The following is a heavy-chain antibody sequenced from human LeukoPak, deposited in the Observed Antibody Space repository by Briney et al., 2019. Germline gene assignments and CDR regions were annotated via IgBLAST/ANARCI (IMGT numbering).Heavy chain of an antibody. CDR1: GDTFSFYA. CDR2: YIPIFTRT. J-gene: IGHJ4*02. V-gene: IGHV1-69*05. CDR3: ARHMYYYENTGYYSNPFDH. D-gene: IGHD3-22*01. Sequence: SVKVSCKAYGDTFSFYALSWVRQAPGQRLEWMGGYIPIFTRTDYAERFQGRVTITTDEPSNTAYMELRGLRSDDTAVYYCARHMYYYENTGYYSNPFDHWGQGTLVTVSS.